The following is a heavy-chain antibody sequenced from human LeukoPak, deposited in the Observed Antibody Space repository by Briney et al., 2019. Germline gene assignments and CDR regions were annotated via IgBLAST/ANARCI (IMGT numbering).Heavy chain of an antibody. D-gene: IGHD3-9*01. V-gene: IGHV1-69*06. CDR2: IIIPISGAT. J-gene: IGHJ5*02. CDR1: GGTFSSYA. CDR3: ASGGDILTGYYNGPSYNWFDP. Sequence: GASVKVSCKASGGTFSSYAISWVRQAPGQGLEWMGGIIIPISGATNCAQKFQGRVTITADKSTSTAYMELSSLRSEDTAVYFCASGGDILTGYYNGPSYNWFDPWGQGTLVTVSS.